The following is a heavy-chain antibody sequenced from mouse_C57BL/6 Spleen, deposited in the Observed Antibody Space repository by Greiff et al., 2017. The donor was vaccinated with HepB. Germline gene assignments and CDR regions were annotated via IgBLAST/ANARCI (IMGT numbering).Heavy chain of an antibody. D-gene: IGHD1-1*01. CDR3: ARGATTVVNYAMDY. V-gene: IGHV1-81*01. CDR1: GYTFTSYG. Sequence: VQLQESGAELARPGASVKLSCKASGYTFTSYGISWVKQRTGQGLEWIGEIYPRSGNTYYNEKFKGKATLTADKSSSTAYMELRSLTSEDSAVYFCARGATTVVNYAMDYWGQGTSVTVSS. J-gene: IGHJ4*01. CDR2: IYPRSGNT.